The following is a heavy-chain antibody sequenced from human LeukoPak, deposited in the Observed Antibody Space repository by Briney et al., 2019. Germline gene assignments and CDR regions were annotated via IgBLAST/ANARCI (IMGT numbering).Heavy chain of an antibody. Sequence: TSETLSLTCTVSGGSISSYYWTWIRQPPGKGLEWIGYVSYSGTTKYNPSLKSRVTMSVDMSKNRLSLRLTSVTAADTAVYYCARSGYSYDSAVYWNFDLWGRGTLVTVSS. V-gene: IGHV4-59*01. CDR2: VSYSGTT. J-gene: IGHJ2*01. CDR3: ARSGYSYDSAVYWNFDL. CDR1: GGSISSYY. D-gene: IGHD5-18*01.